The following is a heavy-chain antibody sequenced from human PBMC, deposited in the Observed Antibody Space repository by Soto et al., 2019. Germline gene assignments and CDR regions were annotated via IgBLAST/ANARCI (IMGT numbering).Heavy chain of an antibody. CDR3: AKDRRADWESYYYYAMDV. CDR1: GGTFGSFV. D-gene: IGHD1-26*01. J-gene: IGHJ6*02. Sequence: QVQLVQSGAEVKKPGSSVTVSCKASGGTFGSFVISWVRQAPGQGLEWMGGIMPFYGSANYAQKFQGRVKITADDSTRTAFMELSSLRSEDTAIYYCAKDRRADWESYYYYAMDVWGQGTPVTVSS. V-gene: IGHV1-69*01. CDR2: IMPFYGSA.